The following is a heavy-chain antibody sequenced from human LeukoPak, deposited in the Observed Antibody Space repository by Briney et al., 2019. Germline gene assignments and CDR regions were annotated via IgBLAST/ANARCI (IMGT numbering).Heavy chain of an antibody. CDR1: GFTFSSYA. D-gene: IGHD1-26*01. CDR3: ARAYLRYSGSYGAFDI. J-gene: IGHJ3*02. Sequence: GGSLRLSCAASGFTFSSYAMHWVRQAPGKGLEWVAVISYDGSNKYYADSVKGRFTISRDNSKNTLYLQMNSLRAEDTAVYYCARAYLRYSGSYGAFDIWGQGTMVTVSS. CDR2: ISYDGSNK. V-gene: IGHV3-30*04.